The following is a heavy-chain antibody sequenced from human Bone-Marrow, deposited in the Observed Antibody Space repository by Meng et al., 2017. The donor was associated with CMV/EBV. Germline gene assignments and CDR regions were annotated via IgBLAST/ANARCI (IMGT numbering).Heavy chain of an antibody. J-gene: IGHJ4*02. Sequence: LSLTCAASGFPFSGYWMHWVRQAPGKGLVWVSRINSDGSSTSYADSVKGRFTISRDNAKDTLYLQMNSLRAEDTAVYYCARDSPLVRGAPVYWGPGTLVTVSS. CDR1: GFPFSGYW. D-gene: IGHD3-10*01. V-gene: IGHV3-74*01. CDR2: INSDGSST. CDR3: ARDSPLVRGAPVY.